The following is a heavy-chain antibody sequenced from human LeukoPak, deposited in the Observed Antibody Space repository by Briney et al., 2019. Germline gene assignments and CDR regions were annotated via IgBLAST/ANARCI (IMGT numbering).Heavy chain of an antibody. CDR1: GFTFSSYA. D-gene: IGHD1-26*01. Sequence: PGGSLRLSSAASGFTFSSYAMSWVRQAPGKGLEWVSAISGSGGSTYYADSVKGRFTISRDNSKITPYLQMNSLRAEDTAVYYCAKHSGSYRNWFDPWGQGTLVTVSS. J-gene: IGHJ5*02. V-gene: IGHV3-23*01. CDR2: ISGSGGST. CDR3: AKHSGSYRNWFDP.